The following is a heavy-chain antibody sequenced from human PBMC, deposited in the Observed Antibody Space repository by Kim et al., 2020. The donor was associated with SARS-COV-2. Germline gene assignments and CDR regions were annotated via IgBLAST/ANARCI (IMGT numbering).Heavy chain of an antibody. CDR3: ARDLKMSGSSTMVRGVIPGYFDY. CDR2: ISSSSSYI. Sequence: GGSLRLSCAASGFTFSSYSMNWVRQAPGKGLEWVSSISSSSSYIYYADSVKGRFTISRDNAKNSLYLQMNSLRAEDTAVYYCARDLKMSGSSTMVRGVIPGYFDYWGQGTLVTVSS. D-gene: IGHD3-10*01. J-gene: IGHJ4*02. V-gene: IGHV3-21*01. CDR1: GFTFSSYS.